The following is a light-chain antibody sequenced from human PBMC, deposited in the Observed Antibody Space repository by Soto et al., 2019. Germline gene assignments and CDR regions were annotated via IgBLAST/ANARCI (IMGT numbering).Light chain of an antibody. CDR1: QSISSW. J-gene: IGKJ1*01. CDR3: QHYNSYSEA. Sequence: DIQMTQSPSILSASVGDRVTITCRASQSISSWLAWYQQKPGKAPKLLIYKASTLKSGVPSRFSGSGSGTEFTLTISSLQPDDFATYYCQHYNSYSEAFGQGTKVDFK. CDR2: KAS. V-gene: IGKV1-5*03.